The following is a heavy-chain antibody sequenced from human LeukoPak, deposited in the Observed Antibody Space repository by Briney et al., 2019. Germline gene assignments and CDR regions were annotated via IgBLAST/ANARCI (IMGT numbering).Heavy chain of an antibody. D-gene: IGHD3-22*01. CDR2: ISGSGSST. CDR3: ARDENYYDSSGYPGRFDY. CDR1: EFTFSSHA. J-gene: IGHJ4*02. V-gene: IGHV3-23*01. Sequence: GGSLRLSCAASEFTFSSHAMSWVRQAPGKGLEWVSAISGSGSSTYYADSVKGRFTISRDNSKNTLYLQMNSLRAEDTAVYYCARDENYYDSSGYPGRFDYWGQGTLVTVSS.